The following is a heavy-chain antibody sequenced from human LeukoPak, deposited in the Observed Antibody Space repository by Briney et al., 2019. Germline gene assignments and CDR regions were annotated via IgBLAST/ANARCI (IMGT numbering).Heavy chain of an antibody. J-gene: IGHJ4*02. V-gene: IGHV4-39*07. D-gene: IGHD5-18*01. CDR2: MYYGGTT. Sequence: PSETLSLTCTVSSDSIVSSNYYWGWIRQPPGKGLEWIGAMYYGGTTYYNPSLKSRVTISVDKSKNQFSLKLSSVTAADTAVYYCARGSLRGYSYAYYFDYWGQGTLVTVSS. CDR3: ARGSLRGYSYAYYFDY. CDR1: SDSIVSSNYY.